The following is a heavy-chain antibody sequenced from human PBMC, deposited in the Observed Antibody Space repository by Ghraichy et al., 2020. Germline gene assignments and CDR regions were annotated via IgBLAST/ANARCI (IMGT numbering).Heavy chain of an antibody. V-gene: IGHV3-30*01. CDR2: ISHDGSNK. CDR3: ARSITMVRGVLSYYYYMDV. Sequence: LSLTCAGSGLTIRTYAMHWVRQAPGKGLEWVAVISHDGSNKYYADSVKGRFSISRDNYKNTVYLQMNSPRAEDTAVYYCARSITMVRGVLSYYYYMDVWGKGTTVTVSS. D-gene: IGHD3-10*01. CDR1: GLTIRTYA. J-gene: IGHJ6*03.